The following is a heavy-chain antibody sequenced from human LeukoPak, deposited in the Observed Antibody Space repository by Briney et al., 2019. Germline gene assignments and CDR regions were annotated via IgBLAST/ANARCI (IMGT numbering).Heavy chain of an antibody. CDR1: GGSISSSSYY. CDR3: ASHYGSGSYFDY. V-gene: IGHV4-39*01. CDR2: IYYSGST. J-gene: IGHJ4*02. D-gene: IGHD3-10*01. Sequence: SSETLSLTCTVSGGSISSSSYYWGWIRQPPGKGLEWIGSIYYSGSTYYNPSLESRVTISVDTSKNQFSLKLSSVTAADTAVYYCASHYGSGSYFDYWGQGTLVTVSS.